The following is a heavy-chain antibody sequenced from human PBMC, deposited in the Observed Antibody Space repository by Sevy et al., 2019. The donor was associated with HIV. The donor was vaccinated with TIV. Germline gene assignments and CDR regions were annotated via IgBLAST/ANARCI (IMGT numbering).Heavy chain of an antibody. CDR3: ARDGGYDSRGYDLSNY. J-gene: IGHJ4*02. D-gene: IGHD3-22*01. CDR1: GFTFSTYA. CDR2: ISYDGSNT. Sequence: SLKISCAASGFTFSTYAMHWVRQAPGKGLEWVAVISYDGSNTYYADSVKGRFTISRDSSKNTLYLQMNSLRAEDTAVYFCARDGGYDSRGYDLSNYWGQGTLVTVSS. V-gene: IGHV3-30*04.